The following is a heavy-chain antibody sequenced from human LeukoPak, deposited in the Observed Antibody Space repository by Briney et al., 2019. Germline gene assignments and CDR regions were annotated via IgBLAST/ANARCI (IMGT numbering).Heavy chain of an antibody. CDR3: AGDSTEEEDFGFDI. Sequence: GASVKVSCKASGYTFTSYGISWVRQAPGQGLEWMGWISAYNGNTNYAQKLQGRVTMTTDTSTSTAYMELRSLRSDDTAVYYCAGDSTEEEDFGFDIWAKGQWSPSLQ. V-gene: IGHV1-18*01. D-gene: IGHD2-2*01. J-gene: IGHJ3*02. CDR1: GYTFTSYG. CDR2: ISAYNGNT.